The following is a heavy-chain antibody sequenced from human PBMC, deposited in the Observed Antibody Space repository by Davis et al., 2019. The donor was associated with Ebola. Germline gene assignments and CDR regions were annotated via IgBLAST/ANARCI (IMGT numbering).Heavy chain of an antibody. CDR1: GFTFSNYT. V-gene: IGHV3-43*02. D-gene: IGHD3-3*01. CDR2: ISGDGRYT. Sequence: GESLKISCAASGFTFSNYTMNWVRHAPGKRLGWVSLISGDGRYTYYEDSVKGRFTISRDNSGNSRFLEMNSLRPEDSGSYFCARSAYRTSLDYWGQGTLVTVSS. CDR3: ARSAYRTSLDY. J-gene: IGHJ4*02.